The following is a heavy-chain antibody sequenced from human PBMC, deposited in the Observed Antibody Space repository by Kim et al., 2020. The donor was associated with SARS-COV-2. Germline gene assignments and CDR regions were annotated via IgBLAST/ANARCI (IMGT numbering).Heavy chain of an antibody. V-gene: IGHV3-23*01. Sequence: GGSLRLSCAASGFTFSSYAMSWVRQAPGKGLEWVSAISGSGGSTYYADSVKGRFTISRDNSKNTLYLQMNSLRAEDTAVYYCAKAEAGGDYVWGSYRFKYYFDYWGQGTLVTVSS. D-gene: IGHD3-16*02. CDR1: GFTFSSYA. CDR2: ISGSGGST. J-gene: IGHJ4*02. CDR3: AKAEAGGDYVWGSYRFKYYFDY.